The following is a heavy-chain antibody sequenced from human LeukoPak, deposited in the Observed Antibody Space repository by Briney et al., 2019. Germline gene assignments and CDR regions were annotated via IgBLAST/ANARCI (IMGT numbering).Heavy chain of an antibody. D-gene: IGHD3-9*01. CDR1: GYTLTELS. CDR2: FDPEDGET. J-gene: IGHJ4*02. Sequence: ASVKVSCKVSGYTLTELSMHWVREAPGKGLEWMGGFDPEDGETIYAQKFQGRVTMTEDTSTDTAYMELSSLRSEDTAVYYCATQRVRYTLTGYYSYYFDYWGQGTRVTVSS. V-gene: IGHV1-24*01. CDR3: ATQRVRYTLTGYYSYYFDY.